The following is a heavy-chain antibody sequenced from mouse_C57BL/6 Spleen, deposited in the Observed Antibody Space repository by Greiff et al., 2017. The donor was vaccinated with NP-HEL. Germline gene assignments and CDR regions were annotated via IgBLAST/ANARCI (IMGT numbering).Heavy chain of an antibody. CDR1: GYTFTSYW. CDR2: IDPSDSDT. J-gene: IGHJ2*01. D-gene: IGHD1-1*01. CDR3: AGSDYCDSGLGC. V-gene: IGHV1-52*01. Sequence: QVQLQQPGAELVRPGSSVKLSCKASGYTFTSYWMHWVKQRPIQGLEWIGNIDPSDSDTHYNQKFKDKATLTVDKSSSTAYMQLSSLPSEDSAVCYCAGSDYCDSGLGCWGKATTLTVAS.